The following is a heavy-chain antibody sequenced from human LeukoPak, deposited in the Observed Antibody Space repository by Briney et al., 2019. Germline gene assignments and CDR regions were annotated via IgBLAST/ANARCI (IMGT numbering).Heavy chain of an antibody. D-gene: IGHD1-1*01. CDR3: AREGIGRYYYYYYMDV. CDR1: GFTFSTYE. V-gene: IGHV3-48*03. J-gene: IGHJ6*03. Sequence: HPGGSLRLSCAASGFTFSTYEMNWVRQAPGKGLEWVSYISNSGSTIYYADSVKGRFTISRDNAKNSLYLQMNSLRAEDTAVYYCAREGIGRYYYYYYMDVWGKGTTVTISS. CDR2: ISNSGSTI.